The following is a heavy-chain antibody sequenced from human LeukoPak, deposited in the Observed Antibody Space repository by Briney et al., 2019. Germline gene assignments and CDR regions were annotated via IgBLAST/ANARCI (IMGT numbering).Heavy chain of an antibody. V-gene: IGHV3-30*04. J-gene: IGHJ5*02. CDR1: GFTFSSYA. CDR3: ARAAAETGAFRDNWFDP. Sequence: GGSLRLSCAASGFTFSSYAMHWVRQAPGKGLEWVAVISYDGSNKYYADSVKGRFTISRDNSKNTLYLQMNSLRGEDTAVYYCARAAAETGAFRDNWFDPWGQGTLVTVSS. D-gene: IGHD6-19*01. CDR2: ISYDGSNK.